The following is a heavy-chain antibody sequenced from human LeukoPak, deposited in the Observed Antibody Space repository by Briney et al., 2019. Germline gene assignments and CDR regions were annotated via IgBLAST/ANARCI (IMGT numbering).Heavy chain of an antibody. V-gene: IGHV3-21*01. Sequence: GSLRLSCAASGFTFSSYSMNWVRQAPGKGLEWVSSISSSSSYIYYADSVKGRFTISRDNAKNSLYLQMNSLRAEDTAVYYCARDFSIAAAGAFFDYWGQGTLVTVSS. CDR3: ARDFSIAAAGAFFDY. CDR1: GFTFSSYS. CDR2: ISSSSSYI. J-gene: IGHJ4*02. D-gene: IGHD6-13*01.